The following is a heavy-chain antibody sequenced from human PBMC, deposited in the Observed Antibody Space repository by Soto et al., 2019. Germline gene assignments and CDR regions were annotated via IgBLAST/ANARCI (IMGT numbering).Heavy chain of an antibody. Sequence: QITLKESGPTLVKPTQTLTLTCTFSGFSLTTSGVAVGWIRQPPGKALEWLALVYWDDDKRYSPSLKSRLTTPKDTSKNRVSLTMTNRHPGDTPTYYWAHRPLGPPGRRGDGSAPWAQEPLVTV. CDR2: VYWDDDK. D-gene: IGHD3-10*01. CDR1: GFSLTTSGVA. CDR3: AHRPLGPPGRRGDGSAP. J-gene: IGHJ5*02. V-gene: IGHV2-5*02.